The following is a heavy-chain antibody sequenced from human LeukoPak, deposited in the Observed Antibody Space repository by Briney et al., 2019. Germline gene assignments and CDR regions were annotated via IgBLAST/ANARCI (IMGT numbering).Heavy chain of an antibody. CDR1: GGSISSGGYS. D-gene: IGHD6-19*01. J-gene: IGHJ3*01. Sequence: SQTLSLTCAVSGGSISSGGYSWSWIRQPPGKGLEWIGYIYHSGSTYYNPSLKSRVTISVDRSKNQFSLKLSSVTAADTAVYYCARGSGWYGAFDVWGQGTMVTVSS. V-gene: IGHV4-30-2*01. CDR3: ARGSGWYGAFDV. CDR2: IYHSGST.